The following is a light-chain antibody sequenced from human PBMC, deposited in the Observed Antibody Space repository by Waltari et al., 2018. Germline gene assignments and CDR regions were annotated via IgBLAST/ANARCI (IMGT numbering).Light chain of an antibody. CDR2: KDS. CDR1: ALPKEY. V-gene: IGLV3-25*03. J-gene: IGLJ3*02. Sequence: SYGLTQAPSVSVSPGQPARIPCSGHALPKEYAYWYQQKPGQAPVLVIYKDSERPSGIPERFSGSRAGTTVALTINGVQAEDEAEYYCQSSDSSGSYVLFGGGTKLTVL. CDR3: QSSDSSGSYVL.